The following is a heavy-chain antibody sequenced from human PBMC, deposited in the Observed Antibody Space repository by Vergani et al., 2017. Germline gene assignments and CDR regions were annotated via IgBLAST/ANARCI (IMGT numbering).Heavy chain of an antibody. Sequence: QVHLNEAGPGLVKPSQTLSLTCTVSGASITSGSYYWGWIRQPPGKGLEWIGSIYYSGSTYYNPSLKSRVTISVDTSKNQFSLKLSSVTAADTAVYYCARLPSRSGVPRWGQGTLVTVSS. CDR1: GASITSGSYY. J-gene: IGHJ4*02. D-gene: IGHD2-15*01. CDR2: IYYSGST. CDR3: ARLPSRSGVPR. V-gene: IGHV4-39*01.